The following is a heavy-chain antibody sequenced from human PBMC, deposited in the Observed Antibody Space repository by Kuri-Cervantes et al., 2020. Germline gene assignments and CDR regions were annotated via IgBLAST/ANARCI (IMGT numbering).Heavy chain of an antibody. J-gene: IGHJ3*02. D-gene: IGHD3-22*01. CDR1: GFTFSSYE. V-gene: IGHV3-48*03. CDR3: ARDLVREDGYYYDSSGYPDAFDI. CDR2: ISSSGSTI. Sequence: GGSLRLSCAAPGFTFSSYEMNWVRQAPGKGLQWVSYISSSGSTIYYADSVKGRFTISRDNAKNSLYLQMNSLRDEDTAVYYCARDLVREDGYYYDSSGYPDAFDIWGQGTMVTVSS.